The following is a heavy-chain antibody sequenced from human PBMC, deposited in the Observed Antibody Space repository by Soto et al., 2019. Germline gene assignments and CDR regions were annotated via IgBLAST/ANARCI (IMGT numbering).Heavy chain of an antibody. V-gene: IGHV3-23*01. CDR2: IGGRGNSA. CDR1: GFIFTNYA. CDR3: VREGRGSFDF. J-gene: IGHJ3*01. Sequence: GGSLRLSCAASGFIFTNYAMNWVRQAPGKGLEWVSVIGGRGNSAYYADSVQGWFTISRDNSKNILSLQMSSLTADDTAIYYCVREGRGSFDFWGRGTMVTVSS. D-gene: IGHD5-12*01.